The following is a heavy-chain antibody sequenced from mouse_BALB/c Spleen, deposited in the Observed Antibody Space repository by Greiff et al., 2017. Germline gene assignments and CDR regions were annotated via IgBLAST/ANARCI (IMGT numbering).Heavy chain of an antibody. CDR2: IDPYYGGT. Sequence: EVQGVESGPELEKPGASVKISCKASGYSFTGYNMNWVKQSNGKSLEWIGNIDPYYGGTSYNQKFKGKATLTVDKSSSTAYMQLKSLTSEDSAVYYCAIYYGYDWFAYWGQGTLVTVSA. D-gene: IGHD2-2*01. V-gene: IGHV1-39*01. J-gene: IGHJ3*01. CDR1: GYSFTGYN. CDR3: AIYYGYDWFAY.